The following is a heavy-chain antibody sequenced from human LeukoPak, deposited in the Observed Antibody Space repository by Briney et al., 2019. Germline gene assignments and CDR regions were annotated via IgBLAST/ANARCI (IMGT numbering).Heavy chain of an antibody. D-gene: IGHD6-19*01. CDR1: GDSVSSTSAG. J-gene: IGHJ4*02. CDR2: TYYRSKWYN. V-gene: IGHV6-1*01. CDR3: ARAVAGRLDY. Sequence: SQSLSLTCAIPGDSVSSTSAGWTWITQSPSRGLEWLGRTYYRSKWYNDYAVSVKSRITISPDTSKNQFSLQLNSVTPEDTAVYYCARAVAGRLDYWGQGTLVTVSS.